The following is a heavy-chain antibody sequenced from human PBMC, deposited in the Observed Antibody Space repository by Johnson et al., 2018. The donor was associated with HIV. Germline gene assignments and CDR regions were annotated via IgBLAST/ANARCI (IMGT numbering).Heavy chain of an antibody. CDR1: GFTVSSNY. Sequence: EKLVESGGGVVQPGGSLRLSCAASGFTVSSNYMSWVRQAPGKGLEWVSVIYSGGSTYYADSVKGRFTISRDNSKNTMYLQMNSLRAEDTAVYYCARACSGGSCYEEKSPDAFDIWGQGTMVTVSS. J-gene: IGHJ3*02. D-gene: IGHD2-15*01. CDR3: ARACSGGSCYEEKSPDAFDI. CDR2: IYSGGST. V-gene: IGHV3-66*01.